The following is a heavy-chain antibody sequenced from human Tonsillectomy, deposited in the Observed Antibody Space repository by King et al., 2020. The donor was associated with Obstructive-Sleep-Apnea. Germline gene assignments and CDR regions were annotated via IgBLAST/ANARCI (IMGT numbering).Heavy chain of an antibody. D-gene: IGHD6-19*01. CDR3: ARGVAVADPSRYGMDV. CDR2: IIAIFGTT. V-gene: IGHV1-69*01. Sequence: VQLVESGAEVKKPGSSVKVSCKASGGTFSNYAISWVRQAPGQGLEWMGGIIAIFGTTNYGQKFQGRVTINADESTSTAYMELSSLRADDTAVYYCARGVAVADPSRYGMDVWAKGPRSPSP. J-gene: IGHJ6*02. CDR1: GGTFSNYA.